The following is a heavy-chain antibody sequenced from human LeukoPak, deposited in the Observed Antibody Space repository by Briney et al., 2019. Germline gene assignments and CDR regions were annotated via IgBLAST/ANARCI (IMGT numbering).Heavy chain of an antibody. CDR3: AKDMSDYTNFPDV. CDR2: ISGGGGST. J-gene: IGHJ6*02. D-gene: IGHD4-11*01. V-gene: IGHV3-23*01. Sequence: GGSLRLSCAASGFTFSSYDLNWVRQAPGKGLEWVSTISGGGGSTFYADSVKGRFTIFRVNSKNTLHLQMNSLRAEDTAIYYCAKDMSDYTNFPDVWGQGTTVTVSS. CDR1: GFTFSSYD.